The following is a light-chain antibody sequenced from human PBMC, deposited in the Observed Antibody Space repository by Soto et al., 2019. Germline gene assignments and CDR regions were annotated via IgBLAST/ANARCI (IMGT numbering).Light chain of an antibody. J-gene: IGLJ2*01. V-gene: IGLV2-14*03. CDR1: SSDVGGYNY. CDR3: SSYTSSGTVL. CDR2: DVT. Sequence: QSALTQPASVSGSPGQSITISCTGTSSDVGGYNYVCWYQQHPGKAPKLIMHDVTNRPSGVSDRFSGSKSGNTASLSISGLQAEDEADYYCSSYTSSGTVLFGGGTQLTVL.